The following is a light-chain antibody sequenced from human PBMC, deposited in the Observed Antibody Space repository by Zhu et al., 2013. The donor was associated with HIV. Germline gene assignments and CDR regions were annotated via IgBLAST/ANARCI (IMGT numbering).Light chain of an antibody. CDR1: QDISNR. V-gene: IGKV1-33*01. Sequence: DIQMTQSPSSLSASVGDRVTITCQASQDISNRLIWYGQKPGKAPKFLIYEASKLATGVPSRFSGSGSGTDFTFTISSLQPEDIATYYCQQYDNLPVTFGGGTKVEIK. CDR2: EAS. CDR3: QQYDNLPVT. J-gene: IGKJ4*01.